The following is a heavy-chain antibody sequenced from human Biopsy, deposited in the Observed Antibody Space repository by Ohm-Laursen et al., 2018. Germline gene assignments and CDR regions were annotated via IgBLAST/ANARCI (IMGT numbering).Heavy chain of an antibody. V-gene: IGHV3-23*01. D-gene: IGHD1-26*01. J-gene: IGHJ3*02. CDR1: GFTFSHYI. CDR2: ISGSGATP. CDR3: ARPNLREWELHNAFDI. Sequence: SLRLSCAASGFTFSHYIMNWIRQAPGKGLEWLSTISGSGATPYYADSVKGRFTISRDNSKNTLYLQMNSLRAEDTAVYYCARPNLREWELHNAFDIWGQGTMVTVSS.